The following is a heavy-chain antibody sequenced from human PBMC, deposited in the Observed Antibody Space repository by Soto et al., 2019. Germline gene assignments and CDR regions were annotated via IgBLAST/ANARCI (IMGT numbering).Heavy chain of an antibody. J-gene: IGHJ4*02. V-gene: IGHV1-46*01. D-gene: IGHD6-19*01. CDR3: ARDGALGPVTYSSGPLDY. CDR1: GYTFTTYY. CDR2: INPSAGST. Sequence: GASVKVSCKASGYTFTTYYMHWVRQAPGQGLEWMAIINPSAGSTTYAQQFQGRVTLTRDTSTSTVFMELSSLTSDDTALYYCARDGALGPVTYSSGPLDYWGQGTLVTVSS.